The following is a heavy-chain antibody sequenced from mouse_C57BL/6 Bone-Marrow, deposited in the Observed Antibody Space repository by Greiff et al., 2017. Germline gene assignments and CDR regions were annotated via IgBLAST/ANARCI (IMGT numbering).Heavy chain of an antibody. CDR2: IWSGGST. J-gene: IGHJ3*01. Sequence: VQLQESGPGLVQPSQSLSITCTVSGFSLTSYGVHWVRQSPGKGLEWLGVIWSGGSTDYNAAFISRLSISKDNSKSQVFFKMNSLQADDTAIYYCAGKEKTWGGLSAYWGQGTLVTVSA. CDR1: GFSLTSYG. D-gene: IGHD1-1*02. CDR3: AGKEKTWGGLSAY. V-gene: IGHV2-2*01.